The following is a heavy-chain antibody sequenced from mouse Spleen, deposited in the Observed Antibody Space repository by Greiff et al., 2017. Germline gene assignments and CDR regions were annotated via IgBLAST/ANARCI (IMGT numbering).Heavy chain of an antibody. J-gene: IGHJ2*01. CDR3: NYYGPSGFDY. D-gene: IGHD1-2*01. CDR1: GYTFTSYY. Sequence: VQLQQSGAELVKPGASVKLSCKASGYTFTSYYMYWVKQRPGQGLEWIGEINPSNGGTNFNEKFKSKATLTVDKSSSTAYMQLSSLTSEDSAVYYCNYYGPSGFDYWGQGTTLTVSS. V-gene: IGHV1S81*02. CDR2: INPSNGGT.